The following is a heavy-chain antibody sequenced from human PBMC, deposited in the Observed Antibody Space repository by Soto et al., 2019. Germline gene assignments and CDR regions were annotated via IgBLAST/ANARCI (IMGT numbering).Heavy chain of an antibody. D-gene: IGHD3-22*01. Sequence: SVKVSCKASGGTFSSYAISWVRQAPGQGLEWMGGIIPIFGTANYAQKFQGRVTITADESTSTAYMELSSLRSEDTAVYYCAREYYDSSGYILYYYGMDVWGQGTTVTVSS. J-gene: IGHJ6*02. CDR1: GGTFSSYA. V-gene: IGHV1-69*13. CDR3: AREYYDSSGYILYYYGMDV. CDR2: IIPIFGTA.